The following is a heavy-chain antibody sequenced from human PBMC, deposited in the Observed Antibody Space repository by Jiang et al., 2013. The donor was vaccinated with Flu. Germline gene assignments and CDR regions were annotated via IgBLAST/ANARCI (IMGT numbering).Heavy chain of an antibody. J-gene: IGHJ5*02. CDR2: INHSGST. CDR3: ARAPLRYCSSTSCYTSMPHNWFDP. Sequence: LLKPSETLSLTCAVYGGSFSGYYWSWIRQPPGKGLEWIGEINHSGSTNYNPSLKSRVTISVDTSKNQFSLKLSSVTAADTAVYYCARAPLRYCSSTSCYTSMPHNWFDPWGQGTLVTVSS. CDR1: GGSFSGYY. V-gene: IGHV4-34*01. D-gene: IGHD2-2*02.